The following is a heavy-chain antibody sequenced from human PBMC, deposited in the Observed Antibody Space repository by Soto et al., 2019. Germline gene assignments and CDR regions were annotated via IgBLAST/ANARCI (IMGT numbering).Heavy chain of an antibody. V-gene: IGHV1-18*01. CDR2: INTYNGKT. Sequence: QVQLVQSGAEVKKPGASVKVSCKTSGYTFTNYGITWVRQAPGQGLEWMGWINTYNGKTNYAQKLQGRGTMTTDTSMTTAYMELRSPRSDDTAVYYCARAMTPDYSDFWGEGTLVTVSS. D-gene: IGHD3-10*01. J-gene: IGHJ4*02. CDR3: ARAMTPDYSDF. CDR1: GYTFTNYG.